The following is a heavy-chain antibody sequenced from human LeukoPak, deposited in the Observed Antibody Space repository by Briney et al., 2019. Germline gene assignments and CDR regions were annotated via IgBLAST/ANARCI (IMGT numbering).Heavy chain of an antibody. J-gene: IGHJ4*02. CDR1: GGSISSSSYY. Sequence: PSETLSLTCTVSGGSISSSSYYWGWIRQPPGKGLEWIGSIYYSGSTYYNPSLKSRVTISVDKSKNQFSLKLSSVTAADTAVYYCAREGYDILTGYYKIDYWGQGTLVTVSS. V-gene: IGHV4-39*07. CDR3: AREGYDILTGYYKIDY. D-gene: IGHD3-9*01. CDR2: IYYSGST.